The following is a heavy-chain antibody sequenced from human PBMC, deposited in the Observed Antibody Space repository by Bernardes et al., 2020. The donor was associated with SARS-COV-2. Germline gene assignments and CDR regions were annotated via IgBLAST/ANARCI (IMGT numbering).Heavy chain of an antibody. CDR2: VSTDGSST. Sequence: GGSLSLSCAASGFTFSRHWMHWVRRAPGKGLVWVSRVSTDGSSTNYADSVKGRFTISRDNAKNTLYLQMNSLRGEDTAVYYCVKGGYDYGDWDYWGQGTLVTVSS. CDR3: VKGGYDYGDWDY. CDR1: GFTFSRHW. D-gene: IGHD4-17*01. V-gene: IGHV3-74*01. J-gene: IGHJ4*02.